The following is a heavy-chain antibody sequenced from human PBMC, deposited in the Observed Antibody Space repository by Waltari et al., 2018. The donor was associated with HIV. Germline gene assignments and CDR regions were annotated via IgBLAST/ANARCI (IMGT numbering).Heavy chain of an antibody. CDR3: AIEYSSSLANY. Sequence: EVQLVESGGGLVKPGGSLILSCTASGFTFSGYTMNWVRQAPGKGLEWVSSISSGSSYIYYADSLEGRFTISRDSAKNSLFLQMHSLRVEDTAVYYCAIEYSSSLANYWGQGTLVTVSS. J-gene: IGHJ4*02. CDR1: GFTFSGYT. CDR2: ISSGSSYI. D-gene: IGHD6-6*01. V-gene: IGHV3-21*02.